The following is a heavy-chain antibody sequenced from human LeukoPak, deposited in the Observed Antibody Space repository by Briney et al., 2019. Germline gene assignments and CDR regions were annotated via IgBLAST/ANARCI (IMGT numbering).Heavy chain of an antibody. V-gene: IGHV3-7*03. J-gene: IGHJ5*02. CDR3: ASNSYYDYVWGSTLGP. Sequence: GGSLRLSCAASGFTFNSYWMSRVRQAPGKGLEWVANIKQDGSEKYYVDSAKGRFTISRDNAKNSLYLQMNSLRAEDTAVYYCASNSYYDYVWGSTLGPWGQGTLVTVSS. CDR1: GFTFNSYW. CDR2: IKQDGSEK. D-gene: IGHD3-16*01.